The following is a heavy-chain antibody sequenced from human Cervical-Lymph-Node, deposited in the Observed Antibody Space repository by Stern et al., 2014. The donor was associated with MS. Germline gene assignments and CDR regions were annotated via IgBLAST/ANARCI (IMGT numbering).Heavy chain of an antibody. CDR2: ISGSSSGI. V-gene: IGHV3-48*02. Sequence: EVQLVESGGGLVQPGGSLRLPCVASGFILSNHRMNWVRQAPGKGLEWPSYISGSSSGIHYADSVKGRFTISRDNAKNSLYLQMNSLRDDDTAIYYCATPSPSLYWGQGTLVTVSS. J-gene: IGHJ4*02. CDR1: GFILSNHR. CDR3: ATPSPSLY.